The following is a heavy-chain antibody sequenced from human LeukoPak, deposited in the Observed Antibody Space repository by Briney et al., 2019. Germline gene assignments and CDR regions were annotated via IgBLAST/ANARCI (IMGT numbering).Heavy chain of an antibody. CDR2: IYYSGST. J-gene: IGHJ4*02. CDR3: ASRHYYDSSGLDY. D-gene: IGHD3-22*01. Sequence: SETLSLTCTVSGGSISSYYWSWIRQPPGKGLEWIGYIYYSGSTNYNPSLKSRATISVDTSKNQFSLKLSSVTAADTAVYYCASRHYYDSSGLDYWGQGTLVTVSS. CDR1: GGSISSYY. V-gene: IGHV4-59*12.